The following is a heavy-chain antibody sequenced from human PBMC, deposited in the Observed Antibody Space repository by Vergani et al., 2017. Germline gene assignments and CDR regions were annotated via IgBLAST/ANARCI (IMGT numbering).Heavy chain of an antibody. CDR3: AGSSSWFHNLDY. D-gene: IGHD6-13*01. Sequence: QVQLVQSGAEVKKPGASVKVSCKASGYTFTGYYMHWVLQAPGQGLEWMGWINPNSGGTNYAQKFQGRVTISVDTYKNQFSLKLGSVTSADTAVYYCAGSSSWFHNLDYWGQGTLVTVSS. CDR1: GYTFTGYY. V-gene: IGHV1-2*02. J-gene: IGHJ4*02. CDR2: INPNSGGT.